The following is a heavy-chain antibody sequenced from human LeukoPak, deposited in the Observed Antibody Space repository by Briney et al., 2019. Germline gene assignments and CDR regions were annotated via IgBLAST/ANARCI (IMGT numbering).Heavy chain of an antibody. CDR2: IYYSGST. V-gene: IGHV4-59*01. Sequence: SETLSLTCTVSGGSISSYYWSWIRQPPGKGLEWIGYIYYSGSTNYIPSLKSRVTISVDTSKNQFSLKLSSVTAADTAVYYCARVDDYGGSIDYWGQGTLVTVSS. CDR3: ARVDDYGGSIDY. D-gene: IGHD4-23*01. CDR1: GGSISSYY. J-gene: IGHJ4*02.